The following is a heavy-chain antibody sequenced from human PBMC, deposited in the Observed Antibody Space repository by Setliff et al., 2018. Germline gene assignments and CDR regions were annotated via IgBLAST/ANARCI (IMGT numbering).Heavy chain of an antibody. Sequence: GGSLRLSCAASGFTFSSYSMNRVRQAPGKGLEWVSSISSSSSYIYYADSVKGRFTISRDNAKNSLYLQMNSLRAEDTAVYYCARATLTIFGVVTPFDYWGQGTLVTVSS. V-gene: IGHV3-21*01. CDR2: ISSSSSYI. CDR1: GFTFSSYS. D-gene: IGHD3-3*01. J-gene: IGHJ4*02. CDR3: ARATLTIFGVVTPFDY.